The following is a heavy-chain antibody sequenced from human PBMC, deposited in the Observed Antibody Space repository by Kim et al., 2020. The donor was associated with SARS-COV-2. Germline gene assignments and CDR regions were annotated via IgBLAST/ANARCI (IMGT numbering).Heavy chain of an antibody. Sequence: SVKSRCTISRDTAKSSLYLQMNSLRAEDTAVYYCARVPDCTSSSCYRFGDYWGRGTLVTVSS. J-gene: IGHJ4*02. D-gene: IGHD2-2*02. CDR3: ARVPDCTSSSCYRFGDY. V-gene: IGHV3-11*06.